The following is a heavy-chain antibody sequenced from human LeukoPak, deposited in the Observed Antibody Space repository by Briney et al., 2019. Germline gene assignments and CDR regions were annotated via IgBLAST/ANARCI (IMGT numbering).Heavy chain of an antibody. CDR1: GGSISGSSYY. Sequence: PSETLSLTCTVSGGSISGSSYYWGWIRQPPGKGLEWIGSIYYSGSTYYNPSLKSRVTISVDTSKNQFSLKLSSVAAADTAVYYCARLGSSRTPRAAFDYWGQGTLVTVSS. CDR2: IYYSGST. J-gene: IGHJ4*02. D-gene: IGHD2-2*01. CDR3: ARLGSSRTPRAAFDY. V-gene: IGHV4-39*01.